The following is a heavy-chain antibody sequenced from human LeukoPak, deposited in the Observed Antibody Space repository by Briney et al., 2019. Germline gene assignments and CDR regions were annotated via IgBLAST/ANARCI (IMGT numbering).Heavy chain of an antibody. CDR1: GYVFTNHF. CDR3: VRAGDQYFDL. D-gene: IGHD7-27*01. Sequence: ASVKVSCKASGYVFTNHFVHWVRQSPGLGLEWMGIISPQGDSTTLAQKFVGRLTMTRDTSTGTIYMELSSLRSDDTAVYYCVRAGDQYFDLWGQGTLVSVSS. J-gene: IGHJ4*02. CDR2: ISPQGDST. V-gene: IGHV1-46*01.